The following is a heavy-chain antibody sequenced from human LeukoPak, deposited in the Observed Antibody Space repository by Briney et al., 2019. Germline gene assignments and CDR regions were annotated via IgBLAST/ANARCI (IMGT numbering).Heavy chain of an antibody. Sequence: ASVKVSCKASGYTFTGYYMHWVRQAPGQGLEWMGWINPNSGGTNYAQKFQGRVTMTRDTSISTAYMELSRLRSDDTAVYYCARGTTVTIGYYYYYMDVWGKGTTVTVSS. D-gene: IGHD4-17*01. J-gene: IGHJ6*03. CDR1: GYTFTGYY. CDR3: ARGTTVTIGYYYYYMDV. CDR2: INPNSGGT. V-gene: IGHV1-2*02.